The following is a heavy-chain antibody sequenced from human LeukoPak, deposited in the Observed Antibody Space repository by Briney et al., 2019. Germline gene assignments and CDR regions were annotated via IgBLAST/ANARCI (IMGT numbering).Heavy chain of an antibody. CDR3: ASQPYYYDSSGYPVYGYFQH. V-gene: IGHV4-4*09. CDR2: IYTSGST. J-gene: IGHJ1*01. D-gene: IGHD3-22*01. CDR1: GGSISSYY. Sequence: PSETLSLTCTVSGGSISSYYWSWIRQPPGKGLEWIGYIYTSGSTNYNPSLKSRVTISVDTSKNQFSLKLSSVTAADTAVYYCASQPYYYDSSGYPVYGYFQHWGQGTLVNVSS.